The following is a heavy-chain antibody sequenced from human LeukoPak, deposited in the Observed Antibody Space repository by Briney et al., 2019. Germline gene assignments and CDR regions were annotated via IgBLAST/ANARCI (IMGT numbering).Heavy chain of an antibody. CDR2: IYTSGST. Sequence: PSQTLSLTCTVSGGSISSGSYYWSWIRQPAGKGLEWIGRIYTSGSTNYNPSLKSRVTISVDTSKNQFSLKLSSVTAADTAVYYCARGHRRRITMIVVRRGDAFDIWGQGTMVTVSS. D-gene: IGHD3-22*01. CDR3: ARGHRRRITMIVVRRGDAFDI. J-gene: IGHJ3*02. CDR1: GGSISSGSYY. V-gene: IGHV4-61*02.